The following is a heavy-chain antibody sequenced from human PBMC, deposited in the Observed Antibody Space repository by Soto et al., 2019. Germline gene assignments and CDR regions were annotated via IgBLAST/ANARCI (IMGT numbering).Heavy chain of an antibody. CDR2: IYYSGST. Sequence: SETLSLTCTVSGGSISSGGYYWSWIRQHPGKGLEWIGYIYYSGSTYYNPSLKSRVTISVDTSKNQFSLKLRSVTAADTVVYYCAISSGYVDWFDPWGQGTLVTVS. CDR1: GGSISSGGYY. V-gene: IGHV4-31*03. CDR3: AISSGYVDWFDP. J-gene: IGHJ5*02. D-gene: IGHD3-22*01.